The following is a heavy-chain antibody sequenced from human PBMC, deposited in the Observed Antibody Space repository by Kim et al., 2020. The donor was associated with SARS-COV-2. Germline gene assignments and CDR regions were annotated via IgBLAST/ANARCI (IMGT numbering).Heavy chain of an antibody. Sequence: ASVKVSCKASGYTFTSYGISWVRQAPGQGLEWMGWISAYNGNTNYAQKLQGRVTMTTDTSTSTAYMELRSLRSDDTAVYYCARDSPGGPPYYYGMDVWGQGTTVTVSS. CDR2: ISAYNGNT. CDR3: ARDSPGGPPYYYGMDV. CDR1: GYTFTSYG. D-gene: IGHD1-1*01. V-gene: IGHV1-18*01. J-gene: IGHJ6*02.